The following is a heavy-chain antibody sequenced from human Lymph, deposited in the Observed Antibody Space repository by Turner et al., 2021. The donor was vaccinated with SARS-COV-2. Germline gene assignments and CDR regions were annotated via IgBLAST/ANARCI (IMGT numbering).Heavy chain of an antibody. Sequence: QVQLQESGPGLVKPSQTLSLTCTVSGGSISSGDYYWSWIRQPPGKGLEWIGYNYYSGSTYYNPSLKSRVTISVDTSKNQFSLKLSSVTAADTAVYYCARVVVLRRAYFDYWGQGTLVTVSS. CDR1: GGSISSGDYY. CDR2: NYYSGST. J-gene: IGHJ4*02. V-gene: IGHV4-30-4*01. CDR3: ARVVVLRRAYFDY. D-gene: IGHD2-8*01.